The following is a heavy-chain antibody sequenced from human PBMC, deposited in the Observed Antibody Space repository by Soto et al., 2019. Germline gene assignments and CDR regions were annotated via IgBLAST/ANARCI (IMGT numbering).Heavy chain of an antibody. V-gene: IGHV1-69*04. Sequence: SVKVSCKASGDSFSRSTFSWVRQAPGQGLEWMGRFIPMLGIANYAQTFQGRVTITADKSTSTAYMDLSSLRSEDTAVYYCARDLGYCSSTSCYWSGKYAFDIWGQ. J-gene: IGHJ3*02. CDR1: GDSFSRST. D-gene: IGHD2-2*01. CDR3: ARDLGYCSSTSCYWSGKYAFDI. CDR2: FIPMLGIA.